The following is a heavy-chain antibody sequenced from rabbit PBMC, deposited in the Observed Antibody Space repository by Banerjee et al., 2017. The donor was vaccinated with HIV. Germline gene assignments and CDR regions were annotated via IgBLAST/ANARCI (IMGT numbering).Heavy chain of an antibody. CDR1: GFSFSNKYV. Sequence: QEQLEESGGDLVKPEGSLTITCTASGFSFSNKYVMCWVRQAPGKGLEWIACINTSSGNAVYANWAKGRFTISKTSSTTVTLQMTSLTAADTATYFCARARVAGYIDGFDPWGQGTLVTVS. J-gene: IGHJ2*01. CDR3: ARARVAGYIDGFDP. D-gene: IGHD7-1*01. CDR2: INTSSGNA. V-gene: IGHV1S45*01.